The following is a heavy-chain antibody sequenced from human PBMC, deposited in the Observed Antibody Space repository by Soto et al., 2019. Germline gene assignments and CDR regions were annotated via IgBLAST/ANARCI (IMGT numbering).Heavy chain of an antibody. Sequence: GGSLRLSCAASGFTFSSYGMHWVRQAPGKGLKWVAVISYDGSNKYYADSVKGRFTISRDNSKNTLYLQMNSLRAEDTAVYYCAKGLEGINSAEQDYYYGMDVWGQGTTVTVSS. D-gene: IGHD1-1*01. CDR1: GFTFSSYG. V-gene: IGHV3-30*18. CDR2: ISYDGSNK. CDR3: AKGLEGINSAEQDYYYGMDV. J-gene: IGHJ6*02.